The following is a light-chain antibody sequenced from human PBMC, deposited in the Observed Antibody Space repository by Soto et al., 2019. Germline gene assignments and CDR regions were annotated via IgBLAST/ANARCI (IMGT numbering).Light chain of an antibody. CDR3: QQRSNWPLT. V-gene: IGKV3-11*01. J-gene: IGKJ4*01. Sequence: EIVLTQSPATLSLSPGERATLSCRASQSVTSYLAWYQQKPGQAPRLLIYDAFNRASGILARFSGGGSGTDFTLTISSLEPEDFAVYYCQQRSNWPLTFGGGTKVEIK. CDR1: QSVTSY. CDR2: DAF.